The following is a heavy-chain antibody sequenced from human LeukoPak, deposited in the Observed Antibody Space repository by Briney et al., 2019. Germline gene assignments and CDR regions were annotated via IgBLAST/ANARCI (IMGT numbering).Heavy chain of an antibody. CDR3: ARDSHPAPGPFDY. Sequence: PGGSLRLSCAASGFTFSSYSMNWVRQAPGKGLEWVSSISSSSSYIYYADSVKGRFTISRDNAKNSLYLQMNSLRAEDTAVYYCARDSHPAPGPFDYWGQGTLVTVSS. V-gene: IGHV3-21*01. J-gene: IGHJ4*02. D-gene: IGHD2-2*01. CDR1: GFTFSSYS. CDR2: ISSSSSYI.